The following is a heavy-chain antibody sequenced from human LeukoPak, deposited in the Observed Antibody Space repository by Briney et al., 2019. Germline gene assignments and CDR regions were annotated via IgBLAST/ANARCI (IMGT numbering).Heavy chain of an antibody. Sequence: ASVKVSCKASGYTFTSYDINWVRQATGQGLEWMGWMNPNSGNTGYAQKFQGRVTITRNTSISTAYMELSNLRSEDTAVYYCARGIGYVYYYYYMDVWGKGTTVTVSS. CDR2: MNPNSGNT. CDR1: GYTFTSYD. D-gene: IGHD5-12*01. J-gene: IGHJ6*03. CDR3: ARGIGYVYYYYYMDV. V-gene: IGHV1-8*03.